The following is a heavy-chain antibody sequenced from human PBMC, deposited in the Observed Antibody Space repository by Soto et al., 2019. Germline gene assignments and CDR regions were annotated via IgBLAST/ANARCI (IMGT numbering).Heavy chain of an antibody. J-gene: IGHJ5*02. CDR3: ASLRDRGIAVA. D-gene: IGHD6-19*01. V-gene: IGHV4-59*08. CDR2: IYYSGST. CDR1: GGSISSYY. Sequence: SETLSLTCTVSGGSISSYYWSWIRQPPGKGLEWIGYIYYSGSTNYNPSIKSRVTISVDTSKNQFSLKLSSVTAADTAVYYCASLRDRGIAVAWGQGTLVTVSS.